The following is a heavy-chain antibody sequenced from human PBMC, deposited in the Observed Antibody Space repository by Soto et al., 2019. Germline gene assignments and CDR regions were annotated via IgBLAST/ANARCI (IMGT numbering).Heavy chain of an antibody. CDR2: IIPIFGTA. CDR1: GGTLSSYA. D-gene: IGHD3-3*01. Sequence: GASVKVSCKASGGTLSSYAISWVRQAPGQGLEWMGGIIPIFGTANYAQKFQGRVTITADESTSTAYMELSSLSSEDTAVYYCARRGPHYDFGSVPNWFDPWGQGTLVTVSS. CDR3: ARRGPHYDFGSVPNWFDP. V-gene: IGHV1-69*13. J-gene: IGHJ5*02.